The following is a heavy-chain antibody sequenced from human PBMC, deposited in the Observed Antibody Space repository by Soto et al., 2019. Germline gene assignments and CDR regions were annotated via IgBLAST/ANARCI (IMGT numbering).Heavy chain of an antibody. J-gene: IGHJ6*02. CDR1: GFTFSSDW. CDR2: IISGGTRV. CDR3: ARERTSKGGMDI. V-gene: IGHV3-74*01. Sequence: EVQLVESGGGLVQPGGSLRLSCAASGFTFSSDWMNWVRQSPGKGLEWVSRIISGGTRVSYADSVKGRFIITRDNAKNTLYLEMHSLTADDTAVYYCARERTSKGGMDIWGQGTTGTVSS.